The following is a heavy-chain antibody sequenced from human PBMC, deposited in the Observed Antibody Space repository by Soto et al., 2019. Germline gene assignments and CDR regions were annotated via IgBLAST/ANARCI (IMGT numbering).Heavy chain of an antibody. CDR2: IYYSGST. Sequence: PSETLSLTCTVSGGSISSGGYYWSWIRQHPGKGLEWIGYIYYSGSTYYNPSLKSRVTISVDTSKNQFSLKLSSVTAADTAVYYCARSRGSGYDFWSGYRTQFDYWGQGTLVTVSS. J-gene: IGHJ4*02. D-gene: IGHD3-3*01. CDR1: GGSISSGGYY. CDR3: ARSRGSGYDFWSGYRTQFDY. V-gene: IGHV4-31*03.